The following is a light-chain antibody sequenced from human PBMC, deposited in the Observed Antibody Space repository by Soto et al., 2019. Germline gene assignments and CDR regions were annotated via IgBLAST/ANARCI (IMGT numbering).Light chain of an antibody. Sequence: QSAPTQPASVSGSRGQSITIYCAATTSDVGGYNYVSWYQQHPGKAPKLIIYEVSNRHSGVSNRLSGSRSGNTDSLTISGGQAEDEADYYCISYSRGSTLFGSGTKLTVL. CDR3: ISYSRGSTL. CDR2: EVS. J-gene: IGLJ6*01. CDR1: TSDVGGYNY. V-gene: IGLV2-14*01.